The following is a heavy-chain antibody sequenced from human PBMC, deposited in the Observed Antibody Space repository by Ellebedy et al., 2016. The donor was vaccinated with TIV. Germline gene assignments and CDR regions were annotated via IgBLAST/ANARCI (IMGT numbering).Heavy chain of an antibody. V-gene: IGHV1-24*01. CDR1: GYTLTELS. J-gene: IGHJ6*03. Sequence: ASVKVSXXVSGYTLTELSMHWVRQAPGKGLEWMGGFDPEDGETIYAQKFQGRVTMTEDTSTDTAYMELNSLRAEDTALYYCAREWRFGELLYPSYYYMDVWGKGTTVTVSS. CDR2: FDPEDGET. D-gene: IGHD3-10*01. CDR3: AREWRFGELLYPSYYYMDV.